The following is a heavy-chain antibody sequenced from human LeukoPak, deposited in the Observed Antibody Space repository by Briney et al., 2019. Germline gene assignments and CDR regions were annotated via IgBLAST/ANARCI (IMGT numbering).Heavy chain of an antibody. CDR1: GITFINYS. J-gene: IGHJ4*02. V-gene: IGHV3-23*01. CDR2: ITGRGTFT. Sequence: PGGSLRLSCAASGITFINYSMTWVRQAPGKGLEWVSAITGRGTFTDYADSVKGRFTISRDNSKNTLYLQMNSLRAEDTAIYYCAKRSAESSGYFDSWGQGTLVTVPS. CDR3: AKRSAESSGYFDS. D-gene: IGHD6-19*01.